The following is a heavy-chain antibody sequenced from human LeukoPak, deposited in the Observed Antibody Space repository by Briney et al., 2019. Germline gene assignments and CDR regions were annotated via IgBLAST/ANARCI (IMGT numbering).Heavy chain of an antibody. CDR3: ARVEGSSIAAAGINWFDP. CDR1: GFTFSDYY. J-gene: IGHJ5*02. Sequence: GGSLRLSCAASGFTFSDYYMSWIRQAPGKGLEWVSYISSSGSTIYYADPVKGRFTISRDNAKNSLYLQMNSLRAEDTAVYYCARVEGSSIAAAGINWFDPWGQGTLVTVSS. CDR2: ISSSGSTI. V-gene: IGHV3-11*01. D-gene: IGHD6-13*01.